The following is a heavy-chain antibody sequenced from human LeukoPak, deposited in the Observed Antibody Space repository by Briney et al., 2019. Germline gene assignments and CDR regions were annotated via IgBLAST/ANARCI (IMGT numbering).Heavy chain of an antibody. CDR2: MNPKTGKT. CDR1: GYTFSSYE. Sequence: ASVKVSCKTSGYTFSSYEINWVRQAPGRGLEWVGWMNPKTGKTAYARNLQGRVTITRDTSISTAYMDLSGLRSEDTAVYYCARIRPVTTGLKGYYFDYWGQGTLVTVSS. CDR3: ARIRPVTTGLKGYYFDY. V-gene: IGHV1-8*01. J-gene: IGHJ4*02. D-gene: IGHD1-1*01.